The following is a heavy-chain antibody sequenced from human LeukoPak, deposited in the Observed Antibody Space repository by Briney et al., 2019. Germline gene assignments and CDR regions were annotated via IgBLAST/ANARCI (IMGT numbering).Heavy chain of an antibody. Sequence: SETLSLTCTVSGGSISSYYWSWIRQPPGKGLEWIGYIYYSGSTYYNPSLNSRVTISIDTSKNQLSLKLTSVTAADTAVYYCARGRGSDYWGQGTLVTVSS. V-gene: IGHV4-59*08. CDR1: GGSISSYY. CDR2: IYYSGST. CDR3: ARGRGSDY. D-gene: IGHD1-26*01. J-gene: IGHJ4*02.